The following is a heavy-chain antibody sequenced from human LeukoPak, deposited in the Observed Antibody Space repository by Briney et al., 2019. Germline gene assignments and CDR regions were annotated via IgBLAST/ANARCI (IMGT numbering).Heavy chain of an antibody. CDR2: MKQDGSQK. J-gene: IGHJ3*02. CDR3: ARGGTYDI. V-gene: IGHV3-7*01. Sequence: QPGETLRLSCVASGFTFCRYWMTWFRQAPGKGLEWVANMKQDGSQKNYVDSVKGRFTISRDNAKKSLYLQMNSLRGEDTAVYYCARGGTYDIWGQGTRVTVSS. CDR1: GFTFCRYW.